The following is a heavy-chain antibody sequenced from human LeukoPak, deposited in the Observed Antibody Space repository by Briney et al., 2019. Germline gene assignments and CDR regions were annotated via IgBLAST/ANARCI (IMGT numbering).Heavy chain of an antibody. CDR2: IGSSGNTI. Sequence: GGSLTLSWAASGFTFSGYIMNWVRQAPGKGLEWVSFIGSSGNTIYYADSVKGRFTVSRDNAKNSLYLQMNSLRAEDTAVYYCARDQWLDYWGQGTLVTVSS. CDR1: GFTFSGYI. CDR3: ARDQWLDY. D-gene: IGHD6-19*01. V-gene: IGHV3-48*01. J-gene: IGHJ4*02.